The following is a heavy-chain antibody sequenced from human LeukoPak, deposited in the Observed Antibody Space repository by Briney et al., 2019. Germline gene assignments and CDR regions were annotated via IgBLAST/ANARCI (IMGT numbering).Heavy chain of an antibody. CDR3: ARHGDYDSSGYSSY. CDR2: IYYSRST. CDR1: GGSISSSSYY. J-gene: IGHJ4*02. V-gene: IGHV4-39*01. D-gene: IGHD3-22*01. Sequence: SETLSLTCTVSGGSISSSSYYWGWIRQPPGKGLEWIGSIYYSRSTYYNPSLKSRATISVDTSKNQYSLKLSSVTAADTAVYYCARHGDYDSSGYSSYWGQGTLVTVSS.